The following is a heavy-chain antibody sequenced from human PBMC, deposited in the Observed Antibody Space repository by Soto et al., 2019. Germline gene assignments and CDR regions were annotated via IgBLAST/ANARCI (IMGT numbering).Heavy chain of an antibody. D-gene: IGHD1-26*01. CDR3: AKYSGRYNWFDP. CDR1: GFTFSSYG. J-gene: IGHJ5*02. Sequence: QVQLVESGGGVVQPGRSLRLSCAASGFTFSSYGMHWVRQAPGKGLEWVAVISYDGSNKYYADSVKGRFTISRDNSKNTLYLQMNSLRAEDTAVYYCAKYSGRYNWFDPWGREPWSPSPQ. CDR2: ISYDGSNK. V-gene: IGHV3-30*18.